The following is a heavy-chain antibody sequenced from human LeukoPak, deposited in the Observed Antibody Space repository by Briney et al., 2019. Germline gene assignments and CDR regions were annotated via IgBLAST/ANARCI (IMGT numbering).Heavy chain of an antibody. D-gene: IGHD6-6*01. J-gene: IGHJ5*02. V-gene: IGHV1-2*06. CDR3: ARDGKIAARPNNWFDP. Sequence: PGASVKVSCKASGYTFTGHYMHWVRQAPGQGLEWMGRINPNSGGTNYAQKFQGRVTMTRDTSISTAYMELSRLRSDDTAVYYCARDGKIAARPNNWFDPWGQGTLVTVSS. CDR1: GYTFTGHY. CDR2: INPNSGGT.